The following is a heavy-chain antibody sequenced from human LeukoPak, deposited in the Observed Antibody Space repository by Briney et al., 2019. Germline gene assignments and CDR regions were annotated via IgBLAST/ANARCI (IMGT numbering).Heavy chain of an antibody. J-gene: IGHJ4*02. CDR1: GITLSNYG. D-gene: IGHD3-22*01. Sequence: GGSLRLSCAVSGITLSNYGMSWVRQAPGKGLEWVAGISDSGGRTNYAASVKGRFTISRDNPKNTLYPQMNSLRAEDTAVYFCAKRGVVIRVILVGFHKEAYYFDSWGQGALVTVSS. CDR2: ISDSGGRT. V-gene: IGHV3-23*01. CDR3: AKRGVVIRVILVGFHKEAYYFDS.